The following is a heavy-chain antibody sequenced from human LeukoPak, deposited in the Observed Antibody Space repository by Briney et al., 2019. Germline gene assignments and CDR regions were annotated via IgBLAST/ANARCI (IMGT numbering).Heavy chain of an antibody. CDR2: INHSGST. Sequence: SETLSLTCAVYGGSFSGYYWSWIRQPPGKGLEWIGEINHSGSTNFNPSLKSRVTISLDTSKKQFSLKLNSVTAADTAVYYCARQRGFLSAYIDLWGRGTPVTVSP. CDR3: ARQRGFLSAYIDL. V-gene: IGHV4-34*01. CDR1: GGSFSGYY. D-gene: IGHD3-3*01. J-gene: IGHJ5*02.